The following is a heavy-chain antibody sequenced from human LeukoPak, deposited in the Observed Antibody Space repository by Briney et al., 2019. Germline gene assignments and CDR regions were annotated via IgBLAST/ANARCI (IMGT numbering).Heavy chain of an antibody. CDR1: GGSISSYY. Sequence: SETLSLTCTVSGGSISSYYWSWIRQPPGKGLEWIGYIYYSGSTNYNPSLKSRVTISVDTSKKQFSLKLSSVTAADTAVYYCARHDSYDSSGYYFGYFQHWGQGTLVTVSS. CDR2: IYYSGST. V-gene: IGHV4-59*08. CDR3: ARHDSYDSSGYYFGYFQH. D-gene: IGHD3-22*01. J-gene: IGHJ1*01.